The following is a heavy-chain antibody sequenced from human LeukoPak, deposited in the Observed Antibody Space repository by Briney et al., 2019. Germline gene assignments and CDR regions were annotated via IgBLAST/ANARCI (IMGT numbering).Heavy chain of an antibody. CDR1: GFTFSSSD. CDR3: AKSYDTSGYYYFYFDS. CDR2: ISGSGGNT. D-gene: IGHD3-22*01. V-gene: IGHV3-23*01. J-gene: IGHJ4*02. Sequence: GGSLRLSCAASGFTFSSSDMSWVRQAPGKGLEWVSVISGSGGNTYYADSVKGRCTISRDNSKNTLYLQMNSLRAEDTAVYYCAKSYDTSGYYYFYFDSWGQGTLVTVSS.